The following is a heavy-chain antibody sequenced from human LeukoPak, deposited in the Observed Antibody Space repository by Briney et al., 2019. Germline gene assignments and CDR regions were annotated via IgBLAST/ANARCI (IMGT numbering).Heavy chain of an antibody. V-gene: IGHV4-31*03. CDR3: ASTRIAAAGAPAYYFDN. CDR1: GDSISSRGYY. CDR2: IYYSGST. J-gene: IGHJ4*02. D-gene: IGHD6-13*01. Sequence: SETLSLTCTVPGDSISSRGYYWSWIRQHPGKCLEWIVYIYYSGSTYSNPSLKSRLTRSVDTSKNQFSLKVNSVTAADTAVYYWASTRIAAAGAPAYYFDNWGQGTQVTVSS.